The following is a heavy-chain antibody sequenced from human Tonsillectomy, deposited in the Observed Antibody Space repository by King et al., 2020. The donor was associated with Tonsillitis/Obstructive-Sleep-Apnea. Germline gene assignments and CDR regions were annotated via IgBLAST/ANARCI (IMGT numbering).Heavy chain of an antibody. D-gene: IGHD4-23*01. CDR2: ISSSGSTI. Sequence: VQLVESGGGLVQPGGSLRLSCAASGFTFSSYEMNWVRQAPGKGLEWVSYISSSGSTIYYADSVKGRFTISRDNAKNSLYLQMNSLRAEDTAVYYCAKLLDAVTPPSYFDYWGQGTLVTVSS. CDR1: GFTFSSYE. CDR3: AKLLDAVTPPSYFDY. J-gene: IGHJ4*02. V-gene: IGHV3-48*03.